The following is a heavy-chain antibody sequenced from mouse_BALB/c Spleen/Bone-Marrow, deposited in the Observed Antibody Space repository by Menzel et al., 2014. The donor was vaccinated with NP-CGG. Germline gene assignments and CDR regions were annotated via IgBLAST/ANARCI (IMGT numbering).Heavy chain of an antibody. CDR1: GYTFTSYW. V-gene: IGHV1-7*01. CDR2: INPSTGYT. J-gene: IGHJ2*01. CDR3: TRGIAAVVAADLDY. D-gene: IGHD1-1*01. Sequence: VQLQESGAELAKPGASVKMSCKASGYTFTSYWMHWVKQRPGQALEWIGYINPSTGYTNYNQRFKDKATLTADKSSSTAYMQLRSLTSEDSAIYYCTRGIAAVVAADLDYWGQGTTLTVSS.